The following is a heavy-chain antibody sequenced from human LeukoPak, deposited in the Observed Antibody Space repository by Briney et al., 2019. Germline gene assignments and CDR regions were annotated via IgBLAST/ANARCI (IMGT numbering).Heavy chain of an antibody. V-gene: IGHV4-38-2*01. CDR3: ARLNRMDDAFDI. CDR1: GYSISSGYY. D-gene: IGHD1-14*01. J-gene: IGHJ3*02. Sequence: PSETLSLTCAVSGYSISSGYYWGWIRQPPGKGLEWIGSIYHSGSTYYNPSLKSRVTISVDTSKNQFSLKLSSVTAADTAVYYCARLNRMDDAFDIWGQGTMVTVSS. CDR2: IYHSGST.